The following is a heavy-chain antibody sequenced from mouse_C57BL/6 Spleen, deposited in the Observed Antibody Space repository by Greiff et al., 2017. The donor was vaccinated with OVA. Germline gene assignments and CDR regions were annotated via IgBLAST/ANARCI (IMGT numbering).Heavy chain of an antibody. CDR1: GYSITSGYY. V-gene: IGHV3-6*01. J-gene: IGHJ1*03. Sequence: ESGPGLVKPSQSLSLTCSVTGYSITSGYYWNWIRQFPGNKLEWMGYISYDGSNNYNPSLKNRISITRDPSKNQFFLKLNSVTTEDTATDYCARGDYGNYDWYVDVWGTGTTVTVSS. D-gene: IGHD2-1*01. CDR2: ISYDGSN. CDR3: ARGDYGNYDWYVDV.